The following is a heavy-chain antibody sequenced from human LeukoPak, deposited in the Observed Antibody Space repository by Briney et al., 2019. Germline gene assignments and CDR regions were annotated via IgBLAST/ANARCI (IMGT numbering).Heavy chain of an antibody. CDR1: RGTFSSYA. Sequence: ASLKVSCKTSRGTFSSYAIRCGRQTPGHRLEWMGSIIPILGIANYAQKFQGRVTITADKSTSTAYMELSSLRSEDTAVYYCARGGAVFNFDYWGQGTLVTVSS. CDR3: ARGGAVFNFDY. J-gene: IGHJ4*02. D-gene: IGHD1-26*01. V-gene: IGHV1-69*04. CDR2: IIPILGIA.